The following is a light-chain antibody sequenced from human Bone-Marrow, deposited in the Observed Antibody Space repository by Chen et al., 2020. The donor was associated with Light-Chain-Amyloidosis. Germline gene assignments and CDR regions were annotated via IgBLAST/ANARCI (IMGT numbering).Light chain of an antibody. V-gene: IGKV3-11*01. CDR3: QQRSNWPPGFT. CDR1: QSVSSY. J-gene: IGKJ3*01. Sequence: EIVLTQSPATLSLSPGERATLSCRASQSVSSYLARYQQKPGQAPRLLMYDASNRATGIPARFSGSGSGTDFTLTISSLEPEDFAVYYCQQRSNWPPGFTFGPGTKVDIK. CDR2: DAS.